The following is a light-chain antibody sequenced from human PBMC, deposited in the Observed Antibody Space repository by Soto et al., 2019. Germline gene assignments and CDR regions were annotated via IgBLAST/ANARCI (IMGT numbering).Light chain of an antibody. CDR3: LQQNSYPIP. J-gene: IGKJ5*01. CDR2: AGS. CDR1: QGIRNN. V-gene: IGKV1-17*01. Sequence: RSPPSLYLYLRDTVTISCRASQGIRNNLGWYRQKPGKAPKRLIDAGSSLQSGVPSRFSGSGSGTESTLTIIILQPEDFTTYCCLQQNSYPIPFGQGTPLEI.